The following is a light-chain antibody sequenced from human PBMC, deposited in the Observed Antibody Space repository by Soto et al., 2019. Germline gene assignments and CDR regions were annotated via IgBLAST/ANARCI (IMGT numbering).Light chain of an antibody. CDR1: QTISSW. V-gene: IGKV1-5*03. Sequence: DLQMTQSPSTLSASLGDSVTITCRGSQTISSWLAWYQQKPGKAPKLLIYKAYSLESGVPSTFRGSGSGTEFTLTISSLQPDDFATYYCQQHNSYSPWTCGQGTKVDIK. CDR3: QQHNSYSPWT. J-gene: IGKJ1*01. CDR2: KAY.